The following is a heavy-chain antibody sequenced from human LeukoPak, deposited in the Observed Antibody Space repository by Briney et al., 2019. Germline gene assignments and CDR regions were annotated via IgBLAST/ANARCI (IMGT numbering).Heavy chain of an antibody. CDR3: ARGGVPAAPYFDY. CDR1: GGSLSSGDYY. CDR2: IYYSGST. Sequence: SETLSLTCTVSGGSLSSGDYYWSWIRQPPGKGLEWLGYIYYSGSTYYNPSLKSRVTISVDTSKNQFSLKLSSVTAADTAVYYCARGGVPAAPYFDYWGQGTLVTVSS. V-gene: IGHV4-30-4*01. J-gene: IGHJ4*02. D-gene: IGHD2-2*01.